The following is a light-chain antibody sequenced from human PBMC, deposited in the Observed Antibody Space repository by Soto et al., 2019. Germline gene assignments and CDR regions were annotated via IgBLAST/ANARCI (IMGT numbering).Light chain of an antibody. CDR2: RNN. CDR1: SSNIGSNT. J-gene: IGLJ2*01. Sequence: QLVLTQPPSASGTPGQRVTISCSGSSSNIGSNTVNWYQQLPGTAPKLLIYRNNQRPSGVPDRFSGSKSGTSASLAISGLQSEDEADYYCAACDDSLNGQVFGGGTKVTVL. CDR3: AACDDSLNGQV. V-gene: IGLV1-44*01.